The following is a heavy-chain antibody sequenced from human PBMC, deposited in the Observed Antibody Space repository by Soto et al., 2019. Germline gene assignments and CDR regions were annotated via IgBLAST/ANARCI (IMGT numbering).Heavy chain of an antibody. CDR1: GFTFSSYG. V-gene: IGHV3-30*18. CDR3: AKTNGQWLVLYYFDY. CDR2: ISYDGSNK. J-gene: IGHJ4*02. Sequence: GGSLRLSCASSGFTFSSYGMHLVRQAPGKGLEWVAVISYDGSNKYYADSVKGRFTISRDNSKNTLYLQMNSLRAEDTAVYYCAKTNGQWLVLYYFDYWGQGTLVTVSS. D-gene: IGHD6-19*01.